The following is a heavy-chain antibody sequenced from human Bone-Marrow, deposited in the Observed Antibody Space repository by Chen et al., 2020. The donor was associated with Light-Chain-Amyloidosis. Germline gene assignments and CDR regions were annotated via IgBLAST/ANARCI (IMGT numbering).Heavy chain of an antibody. J-gene: IGHJ3*01. V-gene: IGHV3-23*04. D-gene: IGHD3-9*01. CDR1: GFAFSSYA. Sequence: EVQLVESGGGLLQRGGSLRLSCAASGFAFSSYAMSWVRQAPGKGLEWVSTLSGSSGSCYYGDSVKGRLTISRDNSKNALFLQMNRLRADDTAVYYCAKDISYDDILPGYPADAFDVWGQGTMVTVSS. CDR3: AKDISYDDILPGYPADAFDV. CDR2: LSGSSGSC.